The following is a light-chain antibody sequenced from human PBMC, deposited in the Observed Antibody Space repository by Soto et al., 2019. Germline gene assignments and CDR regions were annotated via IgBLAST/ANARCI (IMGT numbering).Light chain of an antibody. CDR3: QSYDSNSNGV. V-gene: IGLV6-57*02. CDR1: SGSIADNY. J-gene: IGLJ3*02. Sequence: NFMLTQPHSVSESPGKTVTISCTGSSGSIADNYVQWYQQRPGSDPTAVIYEDDKRPPGVPNRFSGSIDSSSNYASLTIAGLKTEDEAYYSCQSYDSNSNGVFSGGTKLTVL. CDR2: EDD.